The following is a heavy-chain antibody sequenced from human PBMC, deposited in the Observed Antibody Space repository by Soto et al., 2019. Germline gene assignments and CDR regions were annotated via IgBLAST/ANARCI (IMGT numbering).Heavy chain of an antibody. D-gene: IGHD6-19*01. CDR2: ISWDSGAI. J-gene: IGHJ4*02. CDR3: AKDRGLVLSFYFDY. CDR1: GFTFVDYA. V-gene: IGHV3-9*01. Sequence: EVQLVESGGGLVQPGRSLRLSCAASGFTFVDYAMHWVRQAPGKGLEWVSGISWDSGAIGYADCVKGRFTISRDNAKNSLYLQMNSLRAEDTALYYCAKDRGLVLSFYFDYWGQGTLVTVSS.